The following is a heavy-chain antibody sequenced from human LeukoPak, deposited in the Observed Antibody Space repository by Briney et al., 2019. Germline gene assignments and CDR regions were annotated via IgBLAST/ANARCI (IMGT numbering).Heavy chain of an antibody. Sequence: ASVKVSCKASGYTFTGYYMHWVRQAPGQGPEWLGRINPNSGGTNYAQKFQGRVTMTRDTSINTAYMELSRLRSDDTAVYYCAREYCSSISCFKFFDDWGQGTLVTVSS. D-gene: IGHD2-2*01. J-gene: IGHJ4*02. V-gene: IGHV1-2*06. CDR2: INPNSGGT. CDR3: AREYCSSISCFKFFDD. CDR1: GYTFTGYY.